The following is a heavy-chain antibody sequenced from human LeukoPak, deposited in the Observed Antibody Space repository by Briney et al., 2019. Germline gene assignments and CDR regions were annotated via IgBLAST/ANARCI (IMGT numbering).Heavy chain of an antibody. CDR1: AFTFSTYA. D-gene: IGHD4-17*01. Sequence: GGSLRLSCAASAFTFSTYAMSWVRQAPGKGLEGVSAISAGADSTYYADSVQGRFTISRDNSKNTLYLQMSGLRAEDTAVYFCARGAYGDYDFWGQGTLVTVSS. J-gene: IGHJ4*02. CDR3: ARGAYGDYDF. V-gene: IGHV3-23*01. CDR2: ISAGADST.